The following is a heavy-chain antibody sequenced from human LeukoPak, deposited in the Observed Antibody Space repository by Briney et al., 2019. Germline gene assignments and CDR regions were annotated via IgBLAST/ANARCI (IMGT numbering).Heavy chain of an antibody. J-gene: IGHJ4*02. CDR3: ARDGLVDTPMGAGY. CDR1: GFTFDDYD. D-gene: IGHD5-18*01. Sequence: GGSLRLSCAASGFTFDDYDMSWVRQAPGKGLEWVSGINWNGGSTGYADSVKGRFTISRDNAKNSLYLQMNSLRAEDTALYYCARDGLVDTPMGAGYWGQRTLVTVSS. CDR2: INWNGGST. V-gene: IGHV3-20*04.